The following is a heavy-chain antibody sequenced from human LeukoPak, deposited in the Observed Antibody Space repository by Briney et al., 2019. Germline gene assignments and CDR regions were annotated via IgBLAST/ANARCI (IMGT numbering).Heavy chain of an antibody. J-gene: IGHJ5*02. CDR3: AREAAAGTFDP. Sequence: GGPLRLSCAASGFTFSSYSMNWVRQSPGKALEWVSSISSSSSYIYYADSVKGRFTISRDNAKNSLYLQMNSLRAEDTAVYYCAREAAAGTFDPWGQGTLVTVSS. D-gene: IGHD6-13*01. CDR1: GFTFSSYS. V-gene: IGHV3-21*01. CDR2: ISSSSSYI.